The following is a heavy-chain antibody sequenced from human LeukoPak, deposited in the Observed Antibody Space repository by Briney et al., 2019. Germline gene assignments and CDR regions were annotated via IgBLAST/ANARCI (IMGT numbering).Heavy chain of an antibody. V-gene: IGHV3-23*01. D-gene: IGHD5-18*01. Sequence: PGGSLRLSCAASGFTFSSYAMSWVRQAPGKGLEWVSAISGSGGSTYYADSVKGRFTISRDNAKNTLYLQMDSLRAEDTAVYYCARDGDTTMVPIDYWGQGTLVTVSS. CDR2: ISGSGGST. CDR3: ARDGDTTMVPIDY. J-gene: IGHJ4*02. CDR1: GFTFSSYA.